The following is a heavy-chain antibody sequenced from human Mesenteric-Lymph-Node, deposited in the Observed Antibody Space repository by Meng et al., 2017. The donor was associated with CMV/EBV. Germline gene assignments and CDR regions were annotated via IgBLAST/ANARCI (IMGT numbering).Heavy chain of an antibody. Sequence: ETLSLTCAASGFRFSNYAMHWVRQAPGKGLEYVSGISTNGGSRYYADSVKGRFTISRDNSKNTLYLQMGSLRAEDMAVYYCVECPNVVVPAASIGDWFDPWGQGTLVTVSS. CDR2: ISTNGGSR. V-gene: IGHV3-64*02. CDR3: VECPNVVVPAASIGDWFDP. CDR1: GFRFSNYA. J-gene: IGHJ5*02. D-gene: IGHD2-2*01.